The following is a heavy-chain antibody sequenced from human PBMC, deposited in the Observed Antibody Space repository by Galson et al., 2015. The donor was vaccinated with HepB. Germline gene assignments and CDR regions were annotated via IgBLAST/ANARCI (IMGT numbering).Heavy chain of an antibody. CDR1: GYIFSSYS. D-gene: IGHD4-17*01. J-gene: IGHJ6*02. V-gene: IGHV3-21*01. CDR3: ARDKTTRDYYNGMDV. CDR2: ISSSSTYI. Sequence: SLRLSCAASGYIFSSYSMNWVRQAPGKGLEWVSSISSSSTYIYYADSVKGRFTISRDSAKSSLYLQMNSLRAEDTAVYYCARDKTTRDYYNGMDVWGQGTTVTVSS.